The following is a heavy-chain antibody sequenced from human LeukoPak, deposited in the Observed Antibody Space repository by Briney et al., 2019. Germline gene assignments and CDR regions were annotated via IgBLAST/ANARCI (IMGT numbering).Heavy chain of an antibody. CDR2: IYYSGST. Sequence: PSETLSLTCTVSGGSISSYYWSWIRQPPGKGLEWIWYIYYSGSTNYNPSLKSRVTISVDTSKNQFSLKLSSVTAADTAVYYCARQGVSSGWYRARGYFDYWGQGTLVTVSS. CDR3: ARQGVSSGWYRARGYFDY. V-gene: IGHV4-59*08. J-gene: IGHJ4*02. CDR1: GGSISSYY. D-gene: IGHD6-19*01.